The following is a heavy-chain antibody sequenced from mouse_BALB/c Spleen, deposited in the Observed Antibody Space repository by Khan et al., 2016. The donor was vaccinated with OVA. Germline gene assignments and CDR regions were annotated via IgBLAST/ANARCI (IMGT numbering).Heavy chain of an antibody. J-gene: IGHJ4*01. CDR3: TRHGGFDPYWAMDY. Sequence: EVELVQSGGGSVKPGGSLKLSCAASGFAFSSYDMSWVNQTPEKRLEWVAIINSRGSYTSYPDSVKGRFTISRDNARNTLYRQLSRLRSEDTDLDYCTRHGGFDPYWAMDYWGQGTAVTVSS. V-gene: IGHV5-9*02. CDR1: GFAFSSYD. CDR2: INSRGSYT.